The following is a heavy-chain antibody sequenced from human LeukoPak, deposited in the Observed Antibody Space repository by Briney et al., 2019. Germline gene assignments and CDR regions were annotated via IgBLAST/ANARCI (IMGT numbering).Heavy chain of an antibody. D-gene: IGHD3-22*01. CDR1: GGTFSSYA. Sequence: GGSVKVSCKASGGTFSSYAISWVRQAPGQGLEWMGGIIPIFGTANYAQKFQGRVTITTDESTSTAYMELSSLRSEDTAVYYCARVYDSSGYYMGGYFDYWGQGTLVTVPS. V-gene: IGHV1-69*05. J-gene: IGHJ4*02. CDR2: IIPIFGTA. CDR3: ARVYDSSGYYMGGYFDY.